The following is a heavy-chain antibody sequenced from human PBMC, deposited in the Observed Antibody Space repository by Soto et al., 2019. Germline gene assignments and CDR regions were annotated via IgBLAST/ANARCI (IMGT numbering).Heavy chain of an antibody. D-gene: IGHD3-22*01. J-gene: IGHJ4*02. V-gene: IGHV1-69*13. CDR3: AVDDSSGYGPFDY. Sequence: ASVKVSCKASGGTFSSYAISWVRQAPGQGLEWMGGIIPIFGTANYAQKFQGRVTITADESTSTAYMELSSLRSEDTAVYYCAVDDSSGYGPFDYWGQGTLVTVSS. CDR1: GGTFSSYA. CDR2: IIPIFGTA.